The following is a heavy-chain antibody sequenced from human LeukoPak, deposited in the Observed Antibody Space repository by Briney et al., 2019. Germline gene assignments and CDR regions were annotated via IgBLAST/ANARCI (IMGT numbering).Heavy chain of an antibody. CDR1: GDSISGDNHY. J-gene: IGHJ5*02. V-gene: IGHV4-39*02. Sequence: SETLSLTCTVSGDSISGDNHYWAWIRQPPGKRLEWIGIIYYTGSTHYNPSLKSRVNLSIDTSNNYFSLKLTSVTAADTAIYYCARRYAHLSRYFEPWGQGTLVTVSS. D-gene: IGHD3-16*01. CDR3: ARRYAHLSRYFEP. CDR2: IYYTGST.